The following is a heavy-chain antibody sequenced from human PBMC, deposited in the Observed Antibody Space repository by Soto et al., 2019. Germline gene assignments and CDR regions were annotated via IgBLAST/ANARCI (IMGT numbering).Heavy chain of an antibody. V-gene: IGHV3-53*02. CDR1: GFSVSRNY. CDR3: ARVPGRL. D-gene: IGHD3-10*01. CDR2: VYRGGAT. J-gene: IGHJ2*01. Sequence: QLVETGGGLIQPGTSLTLSCAASGFSVSRNYMTWVRQAPGKGLEWVSFVYRGGATFYAEYVKGRFSLSRDDSQNTMYLQLNNLRAEDTAVYYCARVPGRLWGRGTLVTVAS.